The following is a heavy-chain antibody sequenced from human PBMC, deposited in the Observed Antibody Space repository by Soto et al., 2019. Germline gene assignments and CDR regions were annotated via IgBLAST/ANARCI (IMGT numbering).Heavy chain of an antibody. V-gene: IGHV1-24*01. CDR2: FDPEDGET. Sequence: ASVKVSCKVSGYTLTELSMHWVRQAPGKGLEWIGGFDPEDGETIYAQKFQGRVTMTEDTSTDTAYMELSSLRSEDTAVYYCATSDGVYSSSSCAFDYWGQGTLVTVYS. J-gene: IGHJ4*02. CDR1: GYTLTELS. D-gene: IGHD6-6*01. CDR3: ATSDGVYSSSSCAFDY.